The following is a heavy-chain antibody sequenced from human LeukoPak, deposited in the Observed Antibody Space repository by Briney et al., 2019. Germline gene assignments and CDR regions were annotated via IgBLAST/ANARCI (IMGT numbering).Heavy chain of an antibody. Sequence: PSETLPLTCAVYGGSLSGYYWSWIRQPPGKGLEWIGEINHSGSTNYNPSLKSRVTISVDTSKNQFSLKLSSVTAADTAVYYCAKSITMVRGVHDYWGQGTLVTVSS. J-gene: IGHJ4*02. CDR1: GGSLSGYY. V-gene: IGHV4-34*01. CDR3: AKSITMVRGVHDY. D-gene: IGHD3-10*01. CDR2: INHSGST.